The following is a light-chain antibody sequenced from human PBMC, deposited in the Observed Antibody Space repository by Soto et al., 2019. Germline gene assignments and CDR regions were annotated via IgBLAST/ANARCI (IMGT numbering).Light chain of an antibody. CDR2: GAS. Sequence: EIVLTQSPGTLSLSPGERATLSCRASQSVSSSYLAWYQQKPGQAPRLLIYGASSSATGIPDRFSGSGYGTDFTLTISRLEPEDFAVYYCQQYGSSPPWTFGQGTKVEIK. V-gene: IGKV3-20*01. CDR1: QSVSSSY. J-gene: IGKJ1*01. CDR3: QQYGSSPPWT.